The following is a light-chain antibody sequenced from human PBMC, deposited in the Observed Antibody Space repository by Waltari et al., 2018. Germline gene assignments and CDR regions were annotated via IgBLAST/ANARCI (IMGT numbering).Light chain of an antibody. CDR3: LQYKTYSLFT. Sequence: DIQMTQSPSTLSASVGDRVIITCRASQSLAIWLAWYQQKPGRAPKLLIYKTSSLQTGVPSRFSGGGSGTEFALTISSLQPDDFATYYCLQYKTYSLFTFGPGTKVDIK. V-gene: IGKV1-5*03. CDR2: KTS. CDR1: QSLAIW. J-gene: IGKJ3*01.